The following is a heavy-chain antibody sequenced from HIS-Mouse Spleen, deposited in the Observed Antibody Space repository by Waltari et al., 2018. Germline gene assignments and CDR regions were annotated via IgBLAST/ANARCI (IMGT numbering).Heavy chain of an antibody. V-gene: IGHV4-39*07. CDR3: AREIPYSSSWYDWYFDL. CDR2: IYYSGST. Sequence: QLQLQESGPGLVKPSETLSLTCTVSGGSISSSSYYRGWIGQPPGKGLEWIGSIYYSGSTYYNPSLKSRVTISVDTSKNQFSLKLSSVTAADTAVYYCAREIPYSSSWYDWYFDLWGRGTLVTVSS. D-gene: IGHD6-13*01. J-gene: IGHJ2*01. CDR1: GGSISSSSYY.